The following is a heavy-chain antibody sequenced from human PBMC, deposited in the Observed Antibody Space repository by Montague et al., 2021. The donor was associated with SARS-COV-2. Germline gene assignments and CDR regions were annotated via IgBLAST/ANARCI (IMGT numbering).Heavy chain of an antibody. J-gene: IGHJ6*02. CDR1: GFGFNNFG. CDR2: ISYEGSVQ. V-gene: IGHV3-30*18. D-gene: IGHD3-10*01. Sequence: SLRLSCAASGFGFNNFGMHWVRQAPGKGLEWLAVISYEGSVQYYADSLKGRFTISRDNSKNTLFLQMNSLRAEDSAVYFCAKSAAFSWFGEGRGHMDVWGQGTTVTVSS. CDR3: AKSAAFSWFGEGRGHMDV.